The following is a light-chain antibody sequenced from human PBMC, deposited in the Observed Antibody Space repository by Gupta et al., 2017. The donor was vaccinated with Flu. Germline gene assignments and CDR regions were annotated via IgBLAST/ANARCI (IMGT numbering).Light chain of an antibody. CDR1: QNINTF. V-gene: IGKV1-39*01. CDR3: QQSFSSPRT. Sequence: DIHMPQSPSSRSASVGDRVTITCRASQNINTFLNWYQQRPGDAPRLLIYTASTLLSGVPSRFSGSGSGTDFTLTISSLQPEDFATYFCQQSFSSPRTFGQGTKLEIK. J-gene: IGKJ2*01. CDR2: TAS.